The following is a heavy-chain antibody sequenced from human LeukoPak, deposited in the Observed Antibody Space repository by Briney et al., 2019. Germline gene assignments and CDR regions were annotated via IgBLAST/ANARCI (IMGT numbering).Heavy chain of an antibody. V-gene: IGHV4-39*01. CDR1: GVSITSNRYY. CDR3: ASHYSSGWYPSDY. D-gene: IGHD6-19*01. Sequence: SETLSLTCTVSGVSITSNRYYWGWIRQPPGKGLEWIGSIYYSGSTHYNPSLKSRVTISDDTSKNQFSLKLNSVTAADTAVYFCASHYSSGWYPSDYWGQGTLVTISS. J-gene: IGHJ4*02. CDR2: IYYSGST.